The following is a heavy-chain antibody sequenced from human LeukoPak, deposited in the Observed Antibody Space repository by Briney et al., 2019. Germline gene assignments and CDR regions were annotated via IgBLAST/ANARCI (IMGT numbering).Heavy chain of an antibody. CDR1: GFTFINYW. Sequence: PGGSLRLSCAASGFTFINYWMNWARQAPGKGLEWVASINHNGNVNYYVDSVKGRFTISRDNARNSLYLQMSNLRAEDTAVYFCARGGGLDVWGQGATVTVSS. CDR3: ARGGGLDV. J-gene: IGHJ6*02. V-gene: IGHV3-7*03. D-gene: IGHD3-16*01. CDR2: INHNGNVN.